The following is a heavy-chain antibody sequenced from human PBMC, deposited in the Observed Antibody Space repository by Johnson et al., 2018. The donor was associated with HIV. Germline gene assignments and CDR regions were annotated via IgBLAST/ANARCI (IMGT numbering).Heavy chain of an antibody. J-gene: IGHJ3*02. CDR1: GFTVSSNY. Sequence: VQLVESGGGLIQPGGSLRLSCAASGFTVSSNYMSWVRQAPGKGLEWVSVIYSGGSTYYADSVKGRFTISRDNSKNTLYLQMNSLRVEDTAVYYCAREEGGYYDSSGYYYVGAFDIWGQGTMVTVSS. CDR2: IYSGGST. D-gene: IGHD3-22*01. CDR3: AREEGGYYDSSGYYYVGAFDI. V-gene: IGHV3-66*03.